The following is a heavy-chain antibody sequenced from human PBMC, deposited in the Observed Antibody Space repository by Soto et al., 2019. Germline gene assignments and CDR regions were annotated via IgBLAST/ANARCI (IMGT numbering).Heavy chain of an antibody. D-gene: IGHD3-9*01. J-gene: IGHJ6*02. Sequence: SVKVSCKASGGTFSSYAISWVRQAPGQGXEWMGGIIPIFGTANYAQKFQGRVTITADKSTSTAYMELSSLRSEDTAVYYCALESYYDILTGYVTYYGMDVWGQGTTVTVSS. CDR2: IIPIFGTA. CDR3: ALESYYDILTGYVTYYGMDV. V-gene: IGHV1-69*06. CDR1: GGTFSSYA.